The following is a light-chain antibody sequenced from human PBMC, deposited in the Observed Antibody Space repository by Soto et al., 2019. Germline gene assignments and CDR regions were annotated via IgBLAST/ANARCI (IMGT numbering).Light chain of an antibody. CDR3: QQRANRLT. CDR2: DAS. CDR1: QSVGDTY. V-gene: IGKV3D-20*02. Sequence: EIVLTQSPGTLSLSPGERATLSCRASQSVGDTYLAWYQQKPGQAPRLLIYDASNRATGIPPRFSGSGSGTDFTLTISSLEPEDSAVYYCQQRANRLTFGGGTKVDIK. J-gene: IGKJ4*01.